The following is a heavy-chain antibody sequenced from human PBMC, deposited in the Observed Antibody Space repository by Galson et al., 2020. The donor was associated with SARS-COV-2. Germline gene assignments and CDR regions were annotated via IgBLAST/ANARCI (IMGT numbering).Heavy chain of an antibody. Sequence: ASVKVSCKVSGYTLTELSMHWVRQAPGKGREGMGGFDPEDGETNYAQKFQGRGTMTADTSTDTAYMELSSLRTEDKSVYYCGTGSPWGQENWFYPWSQGTLGTVSS. CDR2: FDPEDGET. V-gene: IGHV1-24*01. D-gene: IGHD7-27*01. CDR1: GYTLTELS. CDR3: GTGSPWGQENWFYP. J-gene: IGHJ5*02.